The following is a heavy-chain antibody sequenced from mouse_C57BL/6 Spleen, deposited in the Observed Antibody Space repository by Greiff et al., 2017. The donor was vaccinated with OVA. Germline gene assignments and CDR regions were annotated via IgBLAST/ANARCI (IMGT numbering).Heavy chain of an antibody. J-gene: IGHJ4*01. CDR1: GYSFTGYY. V-gene: IGHV1-42*01. CDR3: ASHVDYAMDY. Sequence: EVQLQQSGPELVKPGASVKISCKASGYSFTGYYMNWVKQSPEKSLEWIGEINPSTGGTTYNQKFKAKATLTVDKSSSTAYMQLKSLTSEDSAVYYCASHVDYAMDYWGQGTSVTVSS. CDR2: INPSTGGT.